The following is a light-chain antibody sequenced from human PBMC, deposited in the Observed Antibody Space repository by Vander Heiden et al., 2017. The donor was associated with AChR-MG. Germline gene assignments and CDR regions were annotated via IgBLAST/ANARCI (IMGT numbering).Light chain of an antibody. CDR1: SSNMGANY. CDR2: TNS. J-gene: IGLJ3*02. Sequence: QSVLTQPPSVSGTPGQSVTIYCSGSSSNMGANYVQWFQQLPGTAPTLLSSTNSQRPSGVPDRFSGSKSGTSASLAISGLRSEDEADYYCAAWDDSGSWVFGGGTKLTVL. V-gene: IGLV1-47*01. CDR3: AAWDDSGSWV.